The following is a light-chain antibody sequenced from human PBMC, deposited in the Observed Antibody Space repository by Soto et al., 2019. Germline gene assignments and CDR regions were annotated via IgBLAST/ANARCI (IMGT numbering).Light chain of an antibody. CDR2: AAS. J-gene: IGKJ5*01. Sequence: EIVLTQSPGTLSLSPGERATLSCRASQSVSTSYLAWYQQKPGHAPRLLIYAASSRATGIPDRFSGSGSGTDFTLTISRLEAEDFAVYYCQQYDSSPFTFAQGTRLEIK. CDR1: QSVSTSY. CDR3: QQYDSSPFT. V-gene: IGKV3-20*01.